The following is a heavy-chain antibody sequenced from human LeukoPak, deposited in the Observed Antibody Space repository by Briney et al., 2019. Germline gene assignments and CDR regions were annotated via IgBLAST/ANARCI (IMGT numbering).Heavy chain of an antibody. CDR3: VREGWPAFDY. CDR1: GDSVSSYTAA. V-gene: IGHV6-1*01. J-gene: IGHJ4*02. CDR2: TYYRSKWYN. D-gene: IGHD2-15*01. Sequence: SQTLSLTCAISGDSVSSYTAAWNWIRQSPSRGLEWLGRTYYRSKWYNDYGESVKSRITMNPDTSKYQFSLQLNSVTPEDTVVYYCVREGWPAFDYWGRGTLVTVPS.